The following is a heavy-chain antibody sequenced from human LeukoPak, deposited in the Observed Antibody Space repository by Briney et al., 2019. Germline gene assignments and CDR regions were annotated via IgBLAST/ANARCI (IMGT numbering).Heavy chain of an antibody. J-gene: IGHJ6*04. CDR3: TRRGHYYGSGSYYNYYYYGMDV. Sequence: GGSLKLSCAASGFTFSGSAMHWVRQASGKGLEWVGRIGSKANSSPTAYAASVKGRFTISRDDSKNTAYLQMNSLKTEDTAVYYCTRRGHYYGSGSYYNYYYYGMDVWGKGTTVTVSS. CDR2: IGSKANSSPT. D-gene: IGHD3-10*01. CDR1: GFTFSGSA. V-gene: IGHV3-73*01.